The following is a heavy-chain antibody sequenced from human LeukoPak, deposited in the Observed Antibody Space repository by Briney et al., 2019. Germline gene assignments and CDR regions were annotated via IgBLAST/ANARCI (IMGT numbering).Heavy chain of an antibody. J-gene: IGHJ3*02. V-gene: IGHV1-2*02. CDR3: ARPRSLMTRDAFDI. CDR2: INPNSGGT. Sequence: ASVKVSCKASGYNFTGYYMHWVRQAPGQGLEWMGWINPNSGGTNYAQKFQGRVTMTRDTSISTAYMDLSGLRSDDTAVYYCARPRSLMTRDAFDIWGQGTMVTVSS. D-gene: IGHD3-16*01. CDR1: GYNFTGYY.